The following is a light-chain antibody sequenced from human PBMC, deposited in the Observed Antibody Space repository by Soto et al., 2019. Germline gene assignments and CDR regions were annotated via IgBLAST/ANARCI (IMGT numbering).Light chain of an antibody. V-gene: IGLV2-11*01. CDR2: DVT. Sequence: QSVLTQPRSVSGSPGQSVTISCTGASSDVGDSNYVSWYQQHPGKAPKLMIYDVTKRPSGVPDRFSGSKSGNTASLTISGLQAEDEADYYCCSYAGGSYVFGTGTKVTVL. CDR3: CSYAGGSYV. J-gene: IGLJ1*01. CDR1: SSDVGDSNY.